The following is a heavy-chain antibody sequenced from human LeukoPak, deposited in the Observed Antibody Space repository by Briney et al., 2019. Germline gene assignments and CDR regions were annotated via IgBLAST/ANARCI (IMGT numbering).Heavy chain of an antibody. V-gene: IGHV3-72*01. CDR1: RISISDHY. J-gene: IGHJ4*02. CDR2: SRNKVKSYTT. D-gene: IGHD3-16*01. CDR3: ARGGGGEPLDY. Sequence: GGSLRLSCVASRISISDHYMDWVRQAPGKGLEWVGRSRNKVKSYTTEYAASVKGRFTISRDDSKNSLYLQMSSLKTQDRAVYYCARGGGGEPLDYWGQGTLVTVSS.